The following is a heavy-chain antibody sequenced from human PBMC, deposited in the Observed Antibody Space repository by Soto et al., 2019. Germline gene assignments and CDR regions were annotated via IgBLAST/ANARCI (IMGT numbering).Heavy chain of an antibody. V-gene: IGHV4-39*01. D-gene: IGHD3-22*01. CDR2: IFYSGTI. CDR3: ARHARHYASGDPTPRYFDN. Sequence: QLQLQESGPGLVKPSETLSLTCTVSGGSISSISYDWGWIRQPPEKGLEWIGSIFYSGTIYYNPSLKSRVTISVDTSKNQFSLKLSSVTAADTAVYYCARHARHYASGDPTPRYFDNWGQGTLVTVSS. CDR1: GGSISSISYD. J-gene: IGHJ4*02.